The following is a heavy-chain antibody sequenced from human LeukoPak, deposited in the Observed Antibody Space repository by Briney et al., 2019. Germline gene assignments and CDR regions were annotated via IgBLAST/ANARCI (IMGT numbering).Heavy chain of an antibody. D-gene: IGHD6-13*01. CDR3: AKDPSRYKYSSSWYFDY. Sequence: PGGSLRLSCAASGFTFNNYAMSWVRQAPGKGLEWVSAISDNGGDTKYADSVKGRFTISRDNSKNTLYLQMNSLRAEDTAVYYCAKDPSRYKYSSSWYFDYWGQGTLVTVSS. CDR2: ISDNGGDT. V-gene: IGHV3-23*01. J-gene: IGHJ4*02. CDR1: GFTFNNYA.